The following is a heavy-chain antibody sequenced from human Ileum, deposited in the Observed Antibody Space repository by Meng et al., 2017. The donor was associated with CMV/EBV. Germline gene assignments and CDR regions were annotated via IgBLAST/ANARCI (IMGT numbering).Heavy chain of an antibody. CDR1: GFTFSSSE. J-gene: IGHJ6*02. CDR3: ARALRIAAAGKYYYHGMDV. Sequence: GGSLRLSCVASGFTFSSSEMNWVRQAPGKGLEWVAYITGGGNTIYYADSVKGRFTISRDNAKNSLYLQTNSLRAEDTAVYYCARALRIAAAGKYYYHGMDVWGQGTTVTVSS. CDR2: ITGGGNTI. D-gene: IGHD6-13*01. V-gene: IGHV3-48*03.